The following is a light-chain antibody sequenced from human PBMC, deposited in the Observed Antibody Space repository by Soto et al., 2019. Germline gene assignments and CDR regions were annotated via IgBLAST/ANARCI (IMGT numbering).Light chain of an antibody. J-gene: IGKJ3*01. CDR1: QSIATT. CDR3: QQYNNWPLT. V-gene: IGKV3-15*01. Sequence: EIVLTQSPDNLSVSPGERATLSCRASQSIATTLAWYQHKPGQAPRVLIYGASTRATDVPPRFSGSGSGTDFTLTISSLQSEDFAVYYCQQYNNWPLTFGPGTKVDIK. CDR2: GAS.